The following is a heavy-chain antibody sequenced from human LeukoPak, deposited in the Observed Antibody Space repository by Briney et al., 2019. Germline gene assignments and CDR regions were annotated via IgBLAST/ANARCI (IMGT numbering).Heavy chain of an antibody. CDR2: ISESGTGT. Sequence: GGSLRLSCAASGVTFSRYAMSWVRQAPGKGLEWVSAISESGTGTYYADSVKGRFTISRDNSKNTLSLQMNSLRAEDTAVYYCAKDIAQGYTFGSIEEDFWGQGTLVTVSS. V-gene: IGHV3-23*01. CDR1: GVTFSRYA. D-gene: IGHD5-18*01. J-gene: IGHJ4*02. CDR3: AKDIAQGYTFGSIEEDF.